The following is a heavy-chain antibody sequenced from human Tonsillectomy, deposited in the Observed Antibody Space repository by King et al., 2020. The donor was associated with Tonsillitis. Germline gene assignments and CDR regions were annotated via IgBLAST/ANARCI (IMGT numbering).Heavy chain of an antibody. CDR1: GYSFTHYW. V-gene: IGHV5-51*01. Sequence: QLVQSGAEVKKPGESLKISCKGSGYSFTHYWIGWVRQTPGKGLEWRGIVHPGDSDTRYSPSFQGQVTVSADESISTAYLQWSSLEASDTAMYYCATLAGGHWFDSWGQGTLVSVSS. J-gene: IGHJ5*01. D-gene: IGHD3-10*01. CDR2: VHPGDSDT. CDR3: ATLAGGHWFDS.